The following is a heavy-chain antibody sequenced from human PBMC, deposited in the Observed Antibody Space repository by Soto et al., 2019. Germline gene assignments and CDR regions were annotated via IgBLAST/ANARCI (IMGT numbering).Heavy chain of an antibody. J-gene: IGHJ6*02. CDR3: ARIRYSSSRYYYYGMDV. CDR2: IDWDDDK. V-gene: IGHV2-70*01. Sequence: SGPTLVNPTQTLTLTCTFSGFSLITSGMCVSCIRQPPGKALEWLALIDWDDDKYYSTSLKTRLTISKDTSKNQVVLTMTNMDPVDTATYYCARIRYSSSRYYYYGMDVWGQGTTVTVSS. CDR1: GFSLITSGMC. D-gene: IGHD6-6*01.